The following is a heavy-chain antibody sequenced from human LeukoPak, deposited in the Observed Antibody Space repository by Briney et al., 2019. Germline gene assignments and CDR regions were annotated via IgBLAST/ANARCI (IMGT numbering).Heavy chain of an antibody. CDR2: ISSSSSYI. CDR1: GFTFSSYS. J-gene: IGHJ4*02. D-gene: IGHD3-22*01. V-gene: IGHV3-21*01. CDR3: ARGDDSSGYYQYYFDY. Sequence: GGSPRLSCAASGFTFSSYSMNWVRQAPGKGLEWVSSISSSSSYIYYADSVKGRFTISRDNAKNSLYLQMNSLRAEDTAVYYCARGDDSSGYYQYYFDYWGQGTLVTVSS.